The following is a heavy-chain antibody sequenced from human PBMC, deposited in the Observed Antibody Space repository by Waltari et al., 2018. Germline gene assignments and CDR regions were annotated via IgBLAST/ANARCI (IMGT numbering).Heavy chain of an antibody. CDR1: GFRFDGCA. D-gene: IGHD6-6*01. CDR3: VKDRGLYSSSSGLDY. V-gene: IGHV3-9*01. Sequence: EVQLVESGGGLVQPGRSVRLSCAASGFRFDGCAMPGVRQAPGKGLEWVSGISWKSVSTAYADSVEGRYTISRDNAKNSLYLQMHSLRPEDTALYYCVKDRGLYSSSSGLDYWGQGTLVTVSS. CDR2: ISWKSVST. J-gene: IGHJ4*02.